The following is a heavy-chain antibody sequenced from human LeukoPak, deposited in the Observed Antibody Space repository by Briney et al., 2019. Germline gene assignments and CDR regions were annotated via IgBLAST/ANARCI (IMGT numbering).Heavy chain of an antibody. Sequence: ASVKVSCKASGGTFSSYAMIWVRQAPGQGLEWMGGIIPILGTANYAQKFQGRVTITTDESTSTAYMELSSLRSEDTAVYYCARGSPHIDDAFDIWGQGTMVTVSS. D-gene: IGHD2-21*01. CDR3: ARGSPHIDDAFDI. V-gene: IGHV1-69*05. CDR2: IIPILGTA. J-gene: IGHJ3*02. CDR1: GGTFSSYA.